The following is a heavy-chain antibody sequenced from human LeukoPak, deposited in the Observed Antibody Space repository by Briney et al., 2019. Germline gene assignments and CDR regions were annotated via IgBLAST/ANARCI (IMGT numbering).Heavy chain of an antibody. J-gene: IGHJ1*01. D-gene: IGHD3-9*01. CDR3: ARDRPRFLGVVLVIHPRQGYFQH. CDR2: IKQDGSEK. CDR1: GFTFSSYW. Sequence: GGSLRLSCAASGFTFSSYWMSWVRQAPGKGLEWVANIKQDGSEKYYVDSVKGRFTISRDNAKNSLYLQMNSLRAEDTAVYYCARDRPRFLGVVLVIHPRQGYFQHWGQGTLVTVSS. V-gene: IGHV3-7*01.